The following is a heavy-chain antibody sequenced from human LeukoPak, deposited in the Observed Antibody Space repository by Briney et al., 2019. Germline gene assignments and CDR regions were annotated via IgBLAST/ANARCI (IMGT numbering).Heavy chain of an antibody. J-gene: IGHJ4*02. CDR3: ARVGCSSTSCYWAYFDY. Sequence: PGGSLRLSCAASGFTFSSYEMNWVRQAPGKGLEWVANIKQDGSEKYYVDSVKGRFTISRDNAKNSLYLQMNSLRAEDTAVYYCARVGCSSTSCYWAYFDYWGQGTLVTVSS. CDR2: IKQDGSEK. CDR1: GFTFSSYE. V-gene: IGHV3-7*01. D-gene: IGHD2-2*01.